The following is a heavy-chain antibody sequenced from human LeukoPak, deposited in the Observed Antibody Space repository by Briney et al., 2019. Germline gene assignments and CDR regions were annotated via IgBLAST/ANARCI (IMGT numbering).Heavy chain of an antibody. CDR1: GYIFINYG. Sequence: SVKVSCKASGYIFINYGICWVRQAPGQGLEWMGRIIPILGIANYAQKFQGRVTITADKSTSTAYMELSSLRSEDTAVYYCARQSTSPNWFDPWGQGTLVTVSS. J-gene: IGHJ5*02. V-gene: IGHV1-69*04. D-gene: IGHD2-2*01. CDR2: IIPILGIA. CDR3: ARQSTSPNWFDP.